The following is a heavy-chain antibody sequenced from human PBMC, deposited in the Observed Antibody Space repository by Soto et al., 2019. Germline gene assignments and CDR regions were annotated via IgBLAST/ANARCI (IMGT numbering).Heavy chain of an antibody. V-gene: IGHV3-11*01. D-gene: IGHD3-10*01. CDR1: GFTFSDYY. Sequence: GGSLRLSCAASGFTFSDYYMSWIRQAPGKGLEWVSYISSSGSTIYYADSVKGRFTISRDNAKNSLYLQMNGLRAEDTAVYYCARDRVTMVRGVISYYGMDVWGQGTTVTVSS. CDR3: ARDRVTMVRGVISYYGMDV. CDR2: ISSSGSTI. J-gene: IGHJ6*02.